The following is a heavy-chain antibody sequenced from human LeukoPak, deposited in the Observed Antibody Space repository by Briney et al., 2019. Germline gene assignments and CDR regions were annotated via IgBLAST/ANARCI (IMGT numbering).Heavy chain of an antibody. V-gene: IGHV3-74*01. CDR3: ARARYFDWSVDYFDY. D-gene: IGHD3-9*01. CDR1: GFTFSSYW. Sequence: GGSLTLSCAASGFTFSSYWMHWVRQAPGKGLVWVSRINSDGSSTSYADSVKGRFTISRYNAKNTLYLQMNSLRAEDTAVYYCARARYFDWSVDYFDYWGQGTLVTVSS. CDR2: INSDGSST. J-gene: IGHJ4*02.